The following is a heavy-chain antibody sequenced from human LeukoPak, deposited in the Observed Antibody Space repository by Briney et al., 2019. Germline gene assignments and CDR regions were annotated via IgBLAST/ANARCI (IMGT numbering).Heavy chain of an antibody. J-gene: IGHJ6*02. CDR2: IYSGGST. CDR1: GFTVRSNY. D-gene: IGHD3-22*01. Sequence: GGSLRLSCAASGFTVRSNYMSWVRQAPGKGLEWVSVIYSGGSTYYADSVKGRFTISRDNSKNTLYLQMNSLRAEDTAVYYCAKDLSSAITSALVLDVWGQGTTVIVS. CDR3: AKDLSSAITSALVLDV. V-gene: IGHV3-53*01.